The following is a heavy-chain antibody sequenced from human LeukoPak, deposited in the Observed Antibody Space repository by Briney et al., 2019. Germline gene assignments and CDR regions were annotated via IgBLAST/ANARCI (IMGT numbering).Heavy chain of an antibody. D-gene: IGHD6-19*01. CDR1: GYTFTSYY. Sequence: ASVKVSCKASGYTFTSYYMHWVRQAPGQGLEWMGIINPSGGSTSYAQKFQGRVTMTRDTSVSAAYMELSRLTSDDTAVYYCARGVVSGWFGDAFDIWGQGTVVTVS. J-gene: IGHJ3*02. CDR2: INPSGGST. V-gene: IGHV1-46*01. CDR3: ARGVVSGWFGDAFDI.